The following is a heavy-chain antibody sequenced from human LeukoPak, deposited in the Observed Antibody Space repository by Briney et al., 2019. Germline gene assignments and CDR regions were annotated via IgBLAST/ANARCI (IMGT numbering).Heavy chain of an antibody. J-gene: IGHJ4*01. V-gene: IGHV3-48*01. Sequence: GGSLRLSCEASGLTFSSYSMNWVRQAPGKGLEWISYIGISSGNTKYADSVKGRFTISRDKARNSLYLQMNSLRVEDTAVYYCARDHRYAFDNWGHGTLVTVSS. CDR2: IGISSGNT. CDR3: ARDHRYAFDN. CDR1: GLTFSSYS. D-gene: IGHD5-12*01.